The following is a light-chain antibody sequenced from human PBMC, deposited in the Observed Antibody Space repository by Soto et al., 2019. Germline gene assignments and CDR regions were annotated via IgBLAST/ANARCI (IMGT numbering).Light chain of an antibody. V-gene: IGLV2-14*01. J-gene: IGLJ3*02. CDR1: SSDIGGYNY. Sequence: QSALTQPASVSGSSGQSITISCTGTSSDIGGYNYVSWYQQHPGKAPKLMIYEVINRPSGVSNRFSGSKSGSTASLTISGLQAEDEADYYCSSYTSSTTPVFGGGTKLTVL. CDR2: EVI. CDR3: SSYTSSTTPV.